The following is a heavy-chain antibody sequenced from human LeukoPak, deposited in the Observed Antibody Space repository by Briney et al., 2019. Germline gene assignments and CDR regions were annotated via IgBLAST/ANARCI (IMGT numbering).Heavy chain of an antibody. CDR3: ASGYYYDSSGYVDY. J-gene: IGHJ4*02. V-gene: IGHV4-39*01. Sequence: SETLSLTCTVSGGSISSSIYYWGWIRQPPGKGLEWIGSIYYSGSTYYNPSLKSRVTISVDTSKNQFSLKLSSVTAADTAVYYCASGYYYDSSGYVDYWGQGTLVTVSS. CDR2: IYYSGST. CDR1: GGSISSSIYY. D-gene: IGHD3-22*01.